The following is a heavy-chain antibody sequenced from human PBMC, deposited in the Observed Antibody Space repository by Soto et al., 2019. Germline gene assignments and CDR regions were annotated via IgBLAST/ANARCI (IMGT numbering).Heavy chain of an antibody. CDR1: GYTFTGYY. D-gene: IGHD3-16*01. CDR2: INPNSGGT. V-gene: IGHV1-2*04. Sequence: ASVKVSCKASGYTFTGYYMHWVRQAPGQGLEWMGWINPNSGGTNYAQKFQGWVTMTRDTSISTAYMELSRLRSDDTAVYYCARGLGGTPLAAYYYYMDVWGKGTTVTVSS. CDR3: ARGLGGTPLAAYYYYMDV. J-gene: IGHJ6*03.